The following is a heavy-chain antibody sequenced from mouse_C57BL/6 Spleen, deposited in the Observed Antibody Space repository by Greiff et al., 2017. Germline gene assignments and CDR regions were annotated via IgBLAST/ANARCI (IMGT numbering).Heavy chain of an antibody. J-gene: IGHJ4*01. CDR1: GYSFTDYN. V-gene: IGHV1-39*01. CDR2: INPNYGTT. D-gene: IGHD3-1*01. CDR3: ARSSGYESAMGY. Sequence: VQLKQSGPELVKPGASVKISCKASGYSFTDYNMNWVQQSHGQRLEWVGVINPNYGTTSYNQKFKGKATVTVDKSSSTAYMQLNSLTSEDYAVYYCARSSGYESAMGYWGQGTSVTVSS.